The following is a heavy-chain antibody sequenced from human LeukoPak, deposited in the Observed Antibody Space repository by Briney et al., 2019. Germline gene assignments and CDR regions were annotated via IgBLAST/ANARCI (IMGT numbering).Heavy chain of an antibody. CDR2: VYHSGST. CDR1: GGSISSSAW. D-gene: IGHD6-13*01. Sequence: SGTLSLTCAVSGGSISSSAWWSWVRQPPGKGLEWIGEVYHSGSTNYNSFLKSRVTISVDKSKNQFSLKLTSATAADTAVYYCARDLGSSWFEPLDYWGQGILVIVSS. J-gene: IGHJ4*02. V-gene: IGHV4-4*02. CDR3: ARDLGSSWFEPLDY.